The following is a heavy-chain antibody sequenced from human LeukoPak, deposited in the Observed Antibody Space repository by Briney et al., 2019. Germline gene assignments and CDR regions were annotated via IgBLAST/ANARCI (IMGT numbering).Heavy chain of an antibody. D-gene: IGHD2-2*01. J-gene: IGHJ4*02. CDR2: IRSKAYGGTT. CDR1: GFNFGDYA. V-gene: IGHV3-49*03. CDR3: TRGPSSTSYRH. Sequence: PGGSLRLSCTASGFNFGDYAMSWFRQAPGKGLEWVGFIRSKAYGGTTEYAASVKGRFTISRDDSKSIAYLQMNSLKTEDTAVYYCTRGPSSTSYRHWGQGTLVTVSS.